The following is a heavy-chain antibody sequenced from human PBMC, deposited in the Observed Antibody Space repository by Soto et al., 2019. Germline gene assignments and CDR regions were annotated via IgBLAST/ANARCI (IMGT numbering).Heavy chain of an antibody. V-gene: IGHV3-33*01. D-gene: IGHD2-2*01. CDR1: GFTFSSYG. J-gene: IGHJ6*02. CDR3: ARDESSGGVPAAPRTISGYYYGMDV. Sequence: GGSLRLSCAASGFTFSSYGMHWVRQAPGKGLEWVAVIWYDGSNKYYADSVKGRFTISRDNSKNTLYLQMNSLRAEDTAVYYCARDESSGGVPAAPRTISGYYYGMDVWGQGTTVTVSS. CDR2: IWYDGSNK.